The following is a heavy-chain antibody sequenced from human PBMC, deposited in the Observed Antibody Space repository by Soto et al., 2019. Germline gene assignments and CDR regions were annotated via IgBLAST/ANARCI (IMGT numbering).Heavy chain of an antibody. V-gene: IGHV2-26*01. CDR2: IFWNDET. CDR1: GFSLSKARMG. J-gene: IGHJ4*02. D-gene: IGHD1-26*01. CDR3: ARALREGLPIYYFDS. Sequence: QVTLKESGPVLVKPTETLTLTCTVSGFSLSKARMGVSWIRQPPGKALEWLAHIFWNDETSYNTSLKSRLTISRDTSKSQVVLTMTNVDPVDTGTYFCARALREGLPIYYFDSWGQGPLVTVSS.